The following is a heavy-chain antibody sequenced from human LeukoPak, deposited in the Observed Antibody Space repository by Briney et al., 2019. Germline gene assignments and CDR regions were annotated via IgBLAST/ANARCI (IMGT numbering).Heavy chain of an antibody. Sequence: GGSLRLSCAASGFTFSTYSMNWVRQAPGKGLEWVSSISSSSSYIYYADSVKGRFTISRDNAKNSLYLQMNSPRAEDTAVYYCARDGVVTPVGYYYYYGMDVWGQGTTVTVSS. J-gene: IGHJ6*02. V-gene: IGHV3-21*01. CDR1: GFTFSTYS. D-gene: IGHD4-23*01. CDR2: ISSSSSYI. CDR3: ARDGVVTPVGYYYYYGMDV.